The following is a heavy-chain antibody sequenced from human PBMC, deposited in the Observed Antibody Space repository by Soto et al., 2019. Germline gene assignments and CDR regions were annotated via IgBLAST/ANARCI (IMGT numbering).Heavy chain of an antibody. CDR3: ARDSNRGYYDSGSYSTTWFDP. CDR1: GYTFTSYG. D-gene: IGHD3-10*01. Sequence: QVQLVQSGAEVKKPGASVKVSCKASGYTFTSYGISWVRQAPGQGLEWMGWISAYNGNTNYAQKLQGRVTMTTDTATSTAYMEMKSLRSDETAVYYCARDSNRGYYDSGSYSTTWFDPWGQGTLVTVSS. J-gene: IGHJ5*02. V-gene: IGHV1-18*01. CDR2: ISAYNGNT.